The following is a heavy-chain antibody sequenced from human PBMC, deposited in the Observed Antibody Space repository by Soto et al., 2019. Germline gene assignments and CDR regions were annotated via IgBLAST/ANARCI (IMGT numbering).Heavy chain of an antibody. J-gene: IGHJ4*02. D-gene: IGHD2-15*01. CDR1: GYTFINYA. CDR2: INAGNGDT. V-gene: IGHV1-3*05. Sequence: SGAEETKPGASVKVSCKASGYTFINYAIHWVRQAPGQRLEWMGWINAGNGDTKYSQKFQGRVTITRDTSANTAYMELSGLRSEGTAVYYCARGGAGYYFDYWGQGTLVTVSS. CDR3: ARGGAGYYFDY.